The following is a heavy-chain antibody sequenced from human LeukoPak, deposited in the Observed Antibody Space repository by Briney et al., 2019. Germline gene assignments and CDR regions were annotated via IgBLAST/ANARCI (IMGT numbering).Heavy chain of an antibody. Sequence: ASVKVSCKASGYSFTSHYMHWVRQAPGQGLEWMGLINPSGSSTLYAQKFQGRVTMTRDMSTTTDYMELSSLRSEDTAVYYCARVIAARTNYYYYYYMDVWGKGTTVTVSS. CDR2: INPSGSST. D-gene: IGHD6-6*01. J-gene: IGHJ6*03. V-gene: IGHV1-46*01. CDR3: ARVIAARTNYYYYYYMDV. CDR1: GYSFTSHY.